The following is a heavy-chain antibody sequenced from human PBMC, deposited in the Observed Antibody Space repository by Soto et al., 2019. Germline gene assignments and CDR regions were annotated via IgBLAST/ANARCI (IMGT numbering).Heavy chain of an antibody. J-gene: IGHJ6*02. CDR3: ARGRGDSSGYYYYYYGMDV. CDR1: GFTVSSNY. Sequence: GSLRLYCAASGFTVSSNYMSWVRQAPGEGLGWVSVIYSGGSTYYADSVKGRFTISRDNSKNTLYLQMNSLRAEDTAVYYCARGRGDSSGYYYYYYGMDVWGQGTTVTVSS. CDR2: IYSGGST. D-gene: IGHD3-22*01. V-gene: IGHV3-53*01.